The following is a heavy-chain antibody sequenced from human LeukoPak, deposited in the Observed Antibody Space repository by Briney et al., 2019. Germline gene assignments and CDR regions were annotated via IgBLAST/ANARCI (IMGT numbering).Heavy chain of an antibody. J-gene: IGHJ4*02. CDR3: ARDQYYYDSSGYYYYFDY. V-gene: IGHV3-21*01. Sequence: GGSLRLSCAASGFTFSSDSMNWVRQAPGKGLEWVSSISSISSDRSSADSVKGRFTISRDNAKNSLYLQMNSRRAEDTAVYYCARDQYYYDSSGYYYYFDYWGQGTLVTVSS. CDR1: GFTFSSDS. D-gene: IGHD3-22*01. CDR2: ISSISSDR.